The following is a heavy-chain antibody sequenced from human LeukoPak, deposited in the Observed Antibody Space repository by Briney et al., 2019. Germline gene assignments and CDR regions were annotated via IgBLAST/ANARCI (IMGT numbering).Heavy chain of an antibody. D-gene: IGHD4/OR15-4a*01. CDR1: NGFHNLYF. CDR2: MTYRGSA. V-gene: IGHV4-34*01. Sequence: PSETLSLTCAVYNGFHNLYFMLVRPPPGKGLEWIGEMTYRGSANYNPSLRSRVTISINVSQRQFSLILKSVTAADTATYYCAVYGGNWDFDSWGQGTPVTVSS. J-gene: IGHJ4*02. CDR3: AVYGGNWDFDS.